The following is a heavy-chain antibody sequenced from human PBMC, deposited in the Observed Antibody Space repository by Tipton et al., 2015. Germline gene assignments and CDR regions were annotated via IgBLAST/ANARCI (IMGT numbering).Heavy chain of an antibody. Sequence: TLSLTCTVFGGSISSYYWSWVRQPPGKGLEWIGRIYTSGGTNYNPSLKSRVTMSVDTSKNQFSLRLSSVTAADTAMYYCARDLLGYDYVWGSFRYSGMDVWGQGTTVTVSS. CDR2: IYTSGGT. CDR3: ARDLLGYDYVWGSFRYSGMDV. V-gene: IGHV4-4*07. D-gene: IGHD3-16*02. CDR1: GGSISSYY. J-gene: IGHJ6*02.